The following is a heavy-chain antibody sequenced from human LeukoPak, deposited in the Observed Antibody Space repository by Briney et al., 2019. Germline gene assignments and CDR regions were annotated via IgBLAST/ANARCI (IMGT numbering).Heavy chain of an antibody. V-gene: IGHV3-30-3*01. CDR2: ISYDGSNK. CDR1: GFTFSSYA. Sequence: PGRSLRLSCAASGFTFSSYAMHWVRQAPGKGLEWVAVISYDGSNKYHADSVKGRFTISRDNSKNTLYLQMNSLRAEDTAVYYCARILAGHIVVAPFDYWGQGTLVTVSS. D-gene: IGHD2-21*01. CDR3: ARILAGHIVVAPFDY. J-gene: IGHJ4*02.